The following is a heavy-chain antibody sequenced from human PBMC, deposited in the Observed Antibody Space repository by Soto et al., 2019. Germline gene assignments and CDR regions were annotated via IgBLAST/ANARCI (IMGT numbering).Heavy chain of an antibody. V-gene: IGHV1-3*01. CDR2: INAGNGNT. Sequence: QVQLVQSGAEVKKPGASVKVSCKASGYTFTSYAMHWVRQAPGQRLEWMGWINAGNGNTKYSQKFQGRVTITWDTSASTAYMELSSLRSEDTAVYYCARDPIPVPDYGDYYYYYGMDVWGQGTTVTVSS. J-gene: IGHJ6*02. CDR3: ARDPIPVPDYGDYYYYYGMDV. CDR1: GYTFTSYA. D-gene: IGHD4-17*01.